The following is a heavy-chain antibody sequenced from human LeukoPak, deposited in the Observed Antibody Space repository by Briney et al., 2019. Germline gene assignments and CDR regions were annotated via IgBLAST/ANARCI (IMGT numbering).Heavy chain of an antibody. CDR1: ADSFGSHY. D-gene: IGHD4-17*01. CDR2: ISYIGST. V-gene: IGHV4-59*11. J-gene: IGHJ3*02. CDR3: ARDLVTVTKGFDI. Sequence: SETLSLTCAVSADSFGSHYWTWIRQPPGKGLEWIGYISYIGSTNYNPSLKSRVTISIDTSKNQFSLKLTSVTAADTAVYYCARDLVTVTKGFDIWGQGTMVSVSS.